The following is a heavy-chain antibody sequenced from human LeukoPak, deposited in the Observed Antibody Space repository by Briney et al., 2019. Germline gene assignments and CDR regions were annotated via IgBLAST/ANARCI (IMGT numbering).Heavy chain of an antibody. J-gene: IGHJ3*02. CDR1: GGSISSSSYY. CDR3: ARTYGGGVTDAFDI. V-gene: IGHV4-61*05. CDR2: IYSSGST. D-gene: IGHD2-21*01. Sequence: PSETLSLTCTVSGGSISSSSYYWGWIRQTPGKGLEWIGYIYSSGSTIYNPSLKSRVTMSVDTSMNQFSLRLSSVTAADTAIYYCARTYGGGVTDAFDIWGQGTIVTVSS.